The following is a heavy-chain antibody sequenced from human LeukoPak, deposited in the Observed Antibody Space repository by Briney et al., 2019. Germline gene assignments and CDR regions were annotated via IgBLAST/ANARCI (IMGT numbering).Heavy chain of an antibody. J-gene: IGHJ6*02. Sequence: GGSLRLSCEASGFSFSDHWMEWVRQAPGKGLVWVSGIKGDGGSIKNADSVKGRFTISRDNGKSTLHLQMNSLRAEDTAVYYCVRGLAWSWDVWGQGTTVIVSS. CDR3: VRGLAWSWDV. D-gene: IGHD3-3*01. CDR1: GFSFSDHW. V-gene: IGHV3-74*03. CDR2: IKGDGGSI.